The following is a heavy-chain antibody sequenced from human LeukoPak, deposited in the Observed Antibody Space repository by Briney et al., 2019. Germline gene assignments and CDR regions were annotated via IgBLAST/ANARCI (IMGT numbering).Heavy chain of an antibody. CDR1: GFTFSSYS. CDR3: ARAPDFWYSSGYYQDFDY. CDR2: ISSSSSYI. D-gene: IGHD3-22*01. V-gene: IGHV3-21*01. Sequence: GGSLRLSCAASGFTFSSYSMNWVRQAPGKGLEWVSSISSSSSYIYYADSVKGRFTISRDNAKNSLYLQMNSLRAEDTAVYYCARAPDFWYSSGYYQDFDYWGQGTLVTVSS. J-gene: IGHJ4*02.